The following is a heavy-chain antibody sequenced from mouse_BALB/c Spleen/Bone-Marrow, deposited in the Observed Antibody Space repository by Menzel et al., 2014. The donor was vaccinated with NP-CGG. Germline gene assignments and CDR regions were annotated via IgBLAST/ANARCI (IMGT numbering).Heavy chain of an antibody. Sequence: VQLQQSGAELVRPGSSVKISCKASGYAFSSYWMNWVKQRPGQGLEWIGQIYPGDGDTNYSGKFKGKAILTADESSSTAYMQLSSLTSEDSAVYFCAFGNYDFDYWGQGTTLTVSS. J-gene: IGHJ2*01. V-gene: IGHV1-80*01. CDR3: AFGNYDFDY. CDR1: GYAFSSYW. D-gene: IGHD2-1*01. CDR2: IYPGDGDT.